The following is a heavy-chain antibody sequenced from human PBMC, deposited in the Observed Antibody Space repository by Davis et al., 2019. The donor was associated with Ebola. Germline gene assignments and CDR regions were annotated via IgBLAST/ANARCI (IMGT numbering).Heavy chain of an antibody. CDR1: GGSFSGYY. J-gene: IGHJ6*04. D-gene: IGHD2-15*01. V-gene: IGHV4-34*01. CDR2: INHSGST. Sequence: MPSETLSLTCAVYGGSFSGYYWSWIRQPPGKGLEWIGEINHSGSTNYNPSLKSRVTISVDTSKNQFSLKLSSVTAADTAVYYCARGRIGRDIVVVVAATPPHYYYYGMDVWGKGTTVTVSS. CDR3: ARGRIGRDIVVVVAATPPHYYYYGMDV.